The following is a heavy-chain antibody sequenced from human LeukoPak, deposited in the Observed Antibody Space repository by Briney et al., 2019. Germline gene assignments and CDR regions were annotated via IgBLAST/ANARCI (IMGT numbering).Heavy chain of an antibody. CDR1: GFTFSNYW. J-gene: IGHJ4*02. V-gene: IGHV3-74*01. D-gene: IGHD3-16*01. CDR3: VRADGD. Sequence: PGGSLRLSCAVSGFTFSNYWMHWVRQVPGRGLVWVSLINGDGSNTNYADSVKGRFTISRDNAKNTLYLQMNSLRAEDTAVYYSVRADGDWGQGTLVTVSS. CDR2: INGDGSNT.